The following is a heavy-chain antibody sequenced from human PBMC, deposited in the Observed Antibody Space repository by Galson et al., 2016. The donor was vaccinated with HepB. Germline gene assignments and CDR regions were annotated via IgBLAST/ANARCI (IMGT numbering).Heavy chain of an antibody. V-gene: IGHV3-48*04. Sequence: SLRLSCAASGFTLSSYSMNWVRQTPGKGLEWVSYITSRSTAIYYADSVKGRFTISRDNARNSLYLQMNSLRAEDTAVYYCARAGTGSSSFTYYYYGMDVWGQGTTVTVSS. CDR2: ITSRSTAI. CDR1: GFTLSSYS. J-gene: IGHJ6*02. D-gene: IGHD6-13*01. CDR3: ARAGTGSSSFTYYYYGMDV.